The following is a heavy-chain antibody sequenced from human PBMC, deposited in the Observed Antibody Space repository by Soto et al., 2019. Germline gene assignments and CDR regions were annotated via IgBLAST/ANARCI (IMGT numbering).Heavy chain of an antibody. CDR1: GFTFSSYG. CDR3: ARGRELQQMGHYCYGMAV. CDR2: IWYDGSNK. J-gene: IGHJ6*02. Sequence: QVPLVESGGGVVQPGRSLRLSCAASGFTFSSYGMHWVRQAPGKGLEWVAVIWYDGSNKYYADSVKGRFTISRDNSKNTLDVQMNSLRAEDTAVYYCARGRELQQMGHYCYGMAVWGQGTTVTVSS. D-gene: IGHD6-13*01. V-gene: IGHV3-33*01.